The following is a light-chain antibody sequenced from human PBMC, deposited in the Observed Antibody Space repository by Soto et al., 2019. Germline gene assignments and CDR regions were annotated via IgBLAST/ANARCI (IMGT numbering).Light chain of an antibody. V-gene: IGLV2-23*01. Sequence: QPVLTQPASVSGSPGQSITISCTGTGSALVNYNLVSWYQQPPGQAPRLVIYESTKRPSGLSDRFSGSKSGNTASLTISGLQAEDEADYYCCSCVSGSPFDVLFGGGTKLTVL. CDR1: GSALVNYNL. CDR3: CSCVSGSPFDVL. J-gene: IGLJ3*02. CDR2: EST.